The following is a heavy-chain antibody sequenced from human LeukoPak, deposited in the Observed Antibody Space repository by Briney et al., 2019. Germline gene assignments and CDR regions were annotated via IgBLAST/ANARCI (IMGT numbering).Heavy chain of an antibody. CDR3: ARRGATIAFDY. V-gene: IGHV4-31*03. Sequence: PSETLSLTCTVSGGSISSGDYYWSWIRQHPGKGLEWIGYLYYSGTTYYNPSLKSRVTISIDTSKNQFSLKLTSVTAADTAVYYCARRGATIAFDYWGQGTLVTVPS. D-gene: IGHD5-12*01. CDR1: GGSISSGDYY. J-gene: IGHJ4*02. CDR2: LYYSGTT.